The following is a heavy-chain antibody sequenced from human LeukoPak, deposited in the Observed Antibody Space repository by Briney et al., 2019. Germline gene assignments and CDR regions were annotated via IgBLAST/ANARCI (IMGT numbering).Heavy chain of an antibody. V-gene: IGHV4-59*02. CDR2: IHYSGLT. D-gene: IGHD1-7*01. Sequence: SETLSLSCTVSGGSVNGYYWNWIRQAPGKGLEWIGFIHYSGLTVYSPSLQSRVSMSVDTSRNQFSLDLSSVTAADTALYYCARDPPEDEWNSLDSWGQGILVTVSS. J-gene: IGHJ4*02. CDR3: ARDPPEDEWNSLDS. CDR1: GGSVNGYY.